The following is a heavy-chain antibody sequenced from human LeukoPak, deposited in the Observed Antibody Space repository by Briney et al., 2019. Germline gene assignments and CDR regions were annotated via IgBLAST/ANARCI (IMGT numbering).Heavy chain of an antibody. J-gene: IGHJ4*02. CDR2: ISRDSRTGAKT. CDR3: LRGAWGSRLEY. D-gene: IGHD3-3*01. CDR1: GFSFNNYD. Sequence: GGSLRLSCAASGFSFNNYDMTWVRQAPGKGREWVSNISRDSRTGAKTYYADSVKGRFTISRDNSKNTLYLEINSLRAEDTAIYYCLRGAWGSRLEYWGQGTLVTVSS. V-gene: IGHV3-23*01.